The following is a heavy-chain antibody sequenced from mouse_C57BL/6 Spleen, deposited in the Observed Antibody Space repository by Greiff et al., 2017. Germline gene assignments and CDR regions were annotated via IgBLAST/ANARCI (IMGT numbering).Heavy chain of an antibody. CDR3: ASDRVLRYTRYFDV. CDR2: IHPNSGST. CDR1: GYTFTSYW. J-gene: IGHJ1*03. Sequence: VQLQQPGAELVKPGASVKLSCKASGYTFTSYWMHWVKQRPGQGLEWIGMIHPNSGSTNYNEKFKSKATLTVDKSSSTAYMQLSSLTSEDSAVYYCASDRVLRYTRYFDVWGTGTTVTVSS. V-gene: IGHV1-64*01. D-gene: IGHD1-1*01.